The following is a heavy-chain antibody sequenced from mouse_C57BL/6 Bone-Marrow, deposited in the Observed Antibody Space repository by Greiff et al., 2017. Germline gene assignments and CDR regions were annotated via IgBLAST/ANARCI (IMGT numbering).Heavy chain of an antibody. J-gene: IGHJ3*01. D-gene: IGHD2-1*01. Sequence: EVMLVESGGDLVKPGGSLKLSCAASGFTFSSYGMSWVRQTPDKRLEWVATISSGGSYTYYPDSVKGRFTISRDNAKNTLYLQMSSLKSEDTAMYYCARPPRYYGNPWFAYWGQGTLVTVSA. CDR1: GFTFSSYG. V-gene: IGHV5-6*01. CDR3: ARPPRYYGNPWFAY. CDR2: ISSGGSYT.